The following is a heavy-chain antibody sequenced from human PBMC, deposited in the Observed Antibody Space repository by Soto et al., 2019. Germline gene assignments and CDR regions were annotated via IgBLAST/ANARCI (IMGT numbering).Heavy chain of an antibody. Sequence: GGSLRLSCAASGFTVSSNYMSWVRQAPGKGLEWVSVIYSGGSTYYADSVKGRFTISRDNSKNTLYLQMNSLRAEDTAVYYCARVRRCFDWSPRRLDAFDIWGQGTMVTVSS. V-gene: IGHV3-53*01. J-gene: IGHJ3*02. CDR3: ARVRRCFDWSPRRLDAFDI. D-gene: IGHD3-9*01. CDR1: GFTVSSNY. CDR2: IYSGGST.